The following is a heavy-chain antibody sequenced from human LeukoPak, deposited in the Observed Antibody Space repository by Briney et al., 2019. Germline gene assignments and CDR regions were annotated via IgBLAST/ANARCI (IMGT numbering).Heavy chain of an antibody. J-gene: IGHJ3*02. CDR1: GGTFSSYA. CDR3: ARVTAGLASDAFDI. CDR2: IIPIFGTA. V-gene: IGHV1-69*13. Sequence: SVKVSCKASGGTFSSYAISWVRQAPGQGLEWMGGIIPIFGTANYAQKFQGRVTITADESTSTAYMELSSLRSEDTAVYYCARVTAGLASDAFDIWGQGTMVTVSS. D-gene: IGHD3-16*01.